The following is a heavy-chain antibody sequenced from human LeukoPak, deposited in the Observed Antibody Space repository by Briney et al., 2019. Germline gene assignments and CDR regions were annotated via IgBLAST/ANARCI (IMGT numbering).Heavy chain of an antibody. CDR1: GGSISSSSYY. CDR2: IYYSGST. V-gene: IGHV4-39*07. D-gene: IGHD4-11*01. CDR3: ARASTVTTFGYIPIFKNWFDP. Sequence: SETLSLTCTVSGGSISSSSYYWGWIRQPPGQGLEWIGSIYYSGSTYYNPSLRSRVTISVDTSKNQFSLKLSSVTAADTAVYYCARASTVTTFGYIPIFKNWFDPWGQGTLVTVSS. J-gene: IGHJ5*02.